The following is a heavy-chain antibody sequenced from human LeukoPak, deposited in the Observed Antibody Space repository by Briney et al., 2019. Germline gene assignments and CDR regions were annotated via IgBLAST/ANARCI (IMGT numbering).Heavy chain of an antibody. Sequence: GGSLRLSCAASGFTFSSYEMNWVRQAPGKGLEWVSYISSSGSTIYYADSVKGRFTISRDNAKNSLYLQMNSLRAEDTALYYCAREVTMVRGVIRAYFDYWGQGTLVTVSS. CDR1: GFTFSSYE. J-gene: IGHJ4*02. V-gene: IGHV3-48*03. D-gene: IGHD3-10*01. CDR3: AREVTMVRGVIRAYFDY. CDR2: ISSSGSTI.